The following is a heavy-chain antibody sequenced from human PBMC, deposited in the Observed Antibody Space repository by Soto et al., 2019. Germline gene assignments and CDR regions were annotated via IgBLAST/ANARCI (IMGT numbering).Heavy chain of an antibody. D-gene: IGHD4-17*01. CDR2: IYWDDDT. CDR3: AHTQTTVAHELDY. J-gene: IGHJ4*02. CDR1: GFSLTTRGVG. V-gene: IGHV2-5*02. Sequence: QITLKESGPPLVKPTQTLTLTCTFSGFSLTTRGVGVGWIRQPPGKALEWLALIYWDDDTRYRPSLRNRLTITKVTSKNQVVLTLTNVDPVDTATYFCAHTQTTVAHELDYWGQGTLVTVSS.